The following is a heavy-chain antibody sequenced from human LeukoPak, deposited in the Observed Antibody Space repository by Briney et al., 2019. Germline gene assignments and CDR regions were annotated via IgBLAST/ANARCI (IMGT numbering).Heavy chain of an antibody. CDR3: ARSYDFWSRPFDY. CDR1: GFTFSDYY. D-gene: IGHD3-3*01. Sequence: SGGSLRLSCAAFGFTFSDYYMSWIRQAPGKGLEWVSYISSSGSTIYYADSVKGRFTISRDNAKNSLYLQMNSLRAEDTAVYYCARSYDFWSRPFDYWGQGTLVTVSS. CDR2: ISSSGSTI. V-gene: IGHV3-11*04. J-gene: IGHJ4*02.